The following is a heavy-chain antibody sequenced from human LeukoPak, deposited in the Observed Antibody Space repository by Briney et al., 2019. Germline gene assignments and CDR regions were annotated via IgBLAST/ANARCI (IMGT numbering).Heavy chain of an antibody. D-gene: IGHD3-3*01. J-gene: IGHJ4*02. CDR3: TTEKQYYDFWSGYYTRGYFDY. V-gene: IGHV3-15*01. CDR1: GFTFSNAW. Sequence: PGRSLRLSCAASGFTFSNAWMSWVRQAPGKGLEWVGRIKSKTDGGTTDYAASVKGRFTISRDDSKNTLYLQMNSLKTEDTAVYYCTTEKQYYDFWSGYYTRGYFDYWGQRTLVTVSS. CDR2: IKSKTDGGTT.